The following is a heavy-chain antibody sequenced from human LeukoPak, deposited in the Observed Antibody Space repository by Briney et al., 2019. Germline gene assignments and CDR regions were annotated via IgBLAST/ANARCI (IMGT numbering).Heavy chain of an antibody. D-gene: IGHD3-22*01. CDR1: GYTFTGYY. CDR3: ARGLYDSSGYHYSDAFDI. Sequence: ASVKVSCKASGYTFTGYYMHWVRQAPGQGLEWMGWINPNSGGTNYAQKFQGRVTMTRDTSISTAYMELSRLRSDDTAVYYCARGLYDSSGYHYSDAFDIWGQGTMVTVSS. CDR2: INPNSGGT. J-gene: IGHJ3*02. V-gene: IGHV1-2*02.